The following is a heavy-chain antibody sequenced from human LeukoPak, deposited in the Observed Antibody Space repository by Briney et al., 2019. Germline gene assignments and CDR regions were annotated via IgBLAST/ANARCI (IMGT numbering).Heavy chain of an antibody. CDR3: ARDVAGPEMRDFERRESFYYYYGMDV. CDR2: IYYSGST. D-gene: IGHD2-21*01. Sequence: PSETLSLTCTVSGGSISSYYWSWIRQPPGKGLGWIGYIYYSGSTNYNPSLKSRVTISVDTSKNQFSLKLSSVTAADTAVYYCARDVAGPEMRDFERRESFYYYYGMDVWGQGTTVTVSS. CDR1: GGSISSYY. V-gene: IGHV4-59*01. J-gene: IGHJ6*02.